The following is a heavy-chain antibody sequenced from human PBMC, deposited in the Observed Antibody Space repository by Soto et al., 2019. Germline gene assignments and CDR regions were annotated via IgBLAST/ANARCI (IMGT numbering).Heavy chain of an antibody. Sequence: GGSLRLSYEASGFIFSNYWMHWVRQTPGTGLVWVSRISNDGSITNYADSVKGRFTISRDNAKNTLYLQMTNMDPVDTATYYCAHRRDYGTYFDYWGQGALVTVSS. J-gene: IGHJ4*02. CDR1: GFIFSNYW. D-gene: IGHD4-17*01. CDR3: AHRRDYGTYFDY. CDR2: ISNDGSIT. V-gene: IGHV3-74*01.